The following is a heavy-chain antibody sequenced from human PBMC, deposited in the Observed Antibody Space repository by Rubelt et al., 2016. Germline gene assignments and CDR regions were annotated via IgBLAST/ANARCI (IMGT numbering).Heavy chain of an antibody. J-gene: IGHJ4*02. CDR3: ARDVDTAMVTGVY. Sequence: QVQLQQWGAGLLKPSETLSLTCAVYGGSFSGYYWSWIRQPPGKGLEWIGEINHSGRTNYNPSLKSRVTISGDTSNSQFSLKLSSVTAADTAVYYCARDVDTAMVTGVYWGQGTLVTVSS. D-gene: IGHD5-18*01. V-gene: IGHV4-34*01. CDR1: GGSFSGYY. CDR2: INHSGRT.